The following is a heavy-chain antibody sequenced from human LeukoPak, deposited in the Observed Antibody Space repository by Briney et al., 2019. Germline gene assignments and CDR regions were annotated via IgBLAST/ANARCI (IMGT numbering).Heavy chain of an antibody. CDR3: AKDRGAIFGLFDY. D-gene: IGHD3/OR15-3a*01. J-gene: IGHJ4*02. V-gene: IGHV3-74*01. CDR2: IDNDGGST. Sequence: GGSLRLSCAASGFTFHSYWMHWVRQAPGKGLVWVSRIDNDGGSTTYADSVKGRFTISRDNAKNTLYLQMNSLRAEDTAVYYCAKDRGAIFGLFDYWGQGTLVTVSS. CDR1: GFTFHSYW.